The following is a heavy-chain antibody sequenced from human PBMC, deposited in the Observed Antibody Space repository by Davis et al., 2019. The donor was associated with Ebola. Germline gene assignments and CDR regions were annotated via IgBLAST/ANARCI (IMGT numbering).Heavy chain of an antibody. CDR2: IFPGDSDT. CDR1: GYSFTTYW. J-gene: IGHJ4*02. CDR3: ARGLSGDSGGDY. V-gene: IGHV5-51*01. Sequence: GESLKISCKASGYSFTTYWIVWVRQMPGKGLECMGIIFPGDSDTRYSPSFQGQVTISADKSINTAYLQWSSLKASDTAIYYCARGLSGDSGGDYWGQGTLVTVSS. D-gene: IGHD7-27*01.